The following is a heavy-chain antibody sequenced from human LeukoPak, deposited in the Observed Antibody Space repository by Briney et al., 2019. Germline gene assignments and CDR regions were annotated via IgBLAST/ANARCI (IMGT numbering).Heavy chain of an antibody. J-gene: IGHJ6*03. CDR1: GGSISSSSYY. V-gene: IGHV4-39*07. Sequence: PSETLSLTCTVSGGSISSSSYYWGWIRQPPGKGLEWIGSIYYSGSTYYNPSLKSRVTISVDTSKNQFSLKLSSVTAADTAVYYCARGRLGMFYYYMDVWGKGTTVTVSS. CDR3: ARGRLGMFYYYMDV. CDR2: IYYSGST. D-gene: IGHD7-27*01.